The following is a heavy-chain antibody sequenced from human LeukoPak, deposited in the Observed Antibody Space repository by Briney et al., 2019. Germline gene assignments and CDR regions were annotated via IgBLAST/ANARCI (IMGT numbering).Heavy chain of an antibody. CDR3: AGDKVEGPTKFDS. CDR1: GFSFGRYW. J-gene: IGHJ5*01. Sequence: GGSLRLSCAASGFSFGRYWMSWVRQTPVRGLEWVANIRPDGGEIYYVDSVKGRFTISRDNAKNAVYLHMNSLRREDTAIYYCAGDKVEGPTKFDSWGQGVRVTVSS. V-gene: IGHV3-7*01. CDR2: IRPDGGEI.